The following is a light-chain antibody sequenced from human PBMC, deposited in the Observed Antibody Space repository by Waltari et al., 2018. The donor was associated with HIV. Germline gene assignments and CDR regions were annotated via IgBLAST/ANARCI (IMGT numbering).Light chain of an antibody. J-gene: IGLJ1*01. CDR3: CSSAGRYTFV. CDR2: DLN. V-gene: IGLV2-11*01. Sequence: QPPLTQSRSVSGSPGQSITISCTGTSNDVGAYNYVSWYQQHPGRAPKLLIFDLNRRPSGVPVPFSGSKSGNTASLTISGLQAEDEADYYCCSSAGRYTFVFGTGTKVTVL. CDR1: SNDVGAYNY.